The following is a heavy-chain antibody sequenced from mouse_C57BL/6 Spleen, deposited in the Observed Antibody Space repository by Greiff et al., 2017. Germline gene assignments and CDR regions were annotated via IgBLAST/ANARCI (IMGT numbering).Heavy chain of an antibody. CDR3: ARNGPSWFAY. D-gene: IGHD3-1*01. V-gene: IGHV5-17*01. CDR1: GFTFSDYG. Sequence: EVKLVESGGGLVKPGGSLKLSCAASGFTFSDYGMHWVRQAPETGLEWVAYISSGSSTIYYADTVKGRFTISRDNAKNTLFLQMTSLRSEDTAMYYCARNGPSWFAYWGQGTLVTVSA. J-gene: IGHJ3*01. CDR2: ISSGSSTI.